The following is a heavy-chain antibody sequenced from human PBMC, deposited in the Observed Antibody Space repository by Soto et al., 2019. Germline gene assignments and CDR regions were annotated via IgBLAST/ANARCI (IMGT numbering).Heavy chain of an antibody. CDR2: IIPIFGTA. CDR3: ARERCSSTSCYPTWDYYYYGMDV. Sequence: ASVKVSCKASGGTFSSYAISWVRQAPGQGLEWMGGIIPIFGTANYAQKFQGRVTITADESTSTAYMELSSLRSEDTAVYYCARERCSSTSCYPTWDYYYYGMDVWGQGTTVTVSS. CDR1: GGTFSSYA. D-gene: IGHD2-2*01. V-gene: IGHV1-69*13. J-gene: IGHJ6*02.